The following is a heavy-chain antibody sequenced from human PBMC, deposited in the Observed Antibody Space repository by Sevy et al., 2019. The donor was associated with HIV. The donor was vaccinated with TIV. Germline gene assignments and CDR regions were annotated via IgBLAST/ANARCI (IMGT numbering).Heavy chain of an antibody. CDR3: AAGDTSMVTDLDY. CDR1: GFTVSTYA. Sequence: GESLKISCAASGFTVSTYAINWVRQAPGEGLEWVSAITGGGDSTYYADSAKGRFTISRDNSKNVVYLQMNSLRAEDTAVYYCAAGDTSMVTDLDYWGQGTLVTVSS. D-gene: IGHD5-18*01. V-gene: IGHV3-23*01. CDR2: ITGGGDST. J-gene: IGHJ4*02.